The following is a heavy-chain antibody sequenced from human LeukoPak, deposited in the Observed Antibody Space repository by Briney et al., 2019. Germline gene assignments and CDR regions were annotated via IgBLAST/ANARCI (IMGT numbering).Heavy chain of an antibody. CDR1: GGSISSGGYY. J-gene: IGHJ3*02. D-gene: IGHD2-15*01. CDR3: ARAGYCSGGSCLGDAFDI. Sequence: PSQTLSLTCTVSGGSISSGGYYWSRIHQHPGKGLEWIGYIYYSGSTYYNPSLKSRVTISVDTSKNQFSLKLSSVTAADTAVYYCARAGYCSGGSCLGDAFDIWGQGTMVTVSS. V-gene: IGHV4-31*03. CDR2: IYYSGST.